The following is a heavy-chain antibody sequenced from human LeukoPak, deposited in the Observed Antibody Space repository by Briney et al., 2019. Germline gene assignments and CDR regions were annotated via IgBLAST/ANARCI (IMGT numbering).Heavy chain of an antibody. CDR1: GGSISSYY. V-gene: IGHV4-39*01. Sequence: SETLSLTCTVSGGSISSYYWGWIRQPPGKGLEWIGSIYYSRSIYYNPSLKSRVTISVDTSKNQFSLKLSSVTAADTAVYYCARLPTVTFFDYWGQGTLVTVSS. J-gene: IGHJ4*02. CDR3: ARLPTVTFFDY. D-gene: IGHD4-17*01. CDR2: IYYSRSI.